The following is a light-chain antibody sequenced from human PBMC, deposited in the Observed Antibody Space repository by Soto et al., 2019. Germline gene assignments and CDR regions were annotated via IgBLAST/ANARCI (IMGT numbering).Light chain of an antibody. V-gene: IGKV3-20*01. J-gene: IGKJ4*01. Sequence: EIVLTQSPGTLYLSPGERATLCCSASQSVTKNNLNWYQQKPGQAPRLVIYGASIRATGIPARFSGSGSGTDGTITISRLEKEDCAVYYCQQRNSWPLTFGGGTKVDIK. CDR1: QSVTKNN. CDR3: QQRNSWPLT. CDR2: GAS.